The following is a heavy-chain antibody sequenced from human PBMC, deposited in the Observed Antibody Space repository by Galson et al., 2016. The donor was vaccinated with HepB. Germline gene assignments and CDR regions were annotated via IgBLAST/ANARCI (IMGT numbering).Heavy chain of an antibody. J-gene: IGHJ4*02. D-gene: IGHD2-2*01. Sequence: SVKVSCKVSGYTFTNYYISWVRQAPGQGLEWLGWIHTDNGDTNYAHIVQGRVTMTTDTSTTTAYMELTSLRSDDTAVYYCARGHCTRTNCCWNFDHWGQGTLVTVSS. CDR1: GYTFTNYY. CDR3: ARGHCTRTNCCWNFDH. CDR2: IHTDNGDT. V-gene: IGHV1-18*01.